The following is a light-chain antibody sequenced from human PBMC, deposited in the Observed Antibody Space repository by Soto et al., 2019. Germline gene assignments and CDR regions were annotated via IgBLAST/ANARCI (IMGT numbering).Light chain of an antibody. J-gene: IGKJ2*01. Sequence: DIQMTQSPSSVSASVGDRVTITCRASQGISSWLAWYQQVPGKAPKLLIYAAATLRSGVSSRFSGSYSGTDFTLTISSLQPEDFATYYCQQTDTYPYTFGQGTKVEIK. V-gene: IGKV1D-12*01. CDR2: AAA. CDR1: QGISSW. CDR3: QQTDTYPYT.